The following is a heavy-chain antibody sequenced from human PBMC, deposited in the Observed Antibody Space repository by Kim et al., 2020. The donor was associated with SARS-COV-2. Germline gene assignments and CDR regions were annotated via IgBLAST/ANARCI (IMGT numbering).Heavy chain of an antibody. Sequence: PDSGKGRFTIPRDNSKNTLYLKMNSLRADDTAVYYCAKGKGVIKGAFDMWGQGTMVIVSS. J-gene: IGHJ3*02. V-gene: IGHV3-23*01. D-gene: IGHD3-10*01. CDR3: AKGKGVIKGAFDM.